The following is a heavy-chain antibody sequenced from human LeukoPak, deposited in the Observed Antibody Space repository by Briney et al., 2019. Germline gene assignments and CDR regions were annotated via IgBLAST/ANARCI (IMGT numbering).Heavy chain of an antibody. CDR1: GFTFSSYA. Sequence: PGGSLRLSCAASGFTFSSYAMHWVRQAPGKGLEWVAVISYDGSNKYYADSVKGRFTISRDNSKNTLYLQMNSLRAEDTAVYYCARDPSSQLWPMTSMDWGQGTLVTVSS. V-gene: IGHV3-30*04. D-gene: IGHD5-18*01. CDR2: ISYDGSNK. J-gene: IGHJ4*02. CDR3: ARDPSSQLWPMTSMD.